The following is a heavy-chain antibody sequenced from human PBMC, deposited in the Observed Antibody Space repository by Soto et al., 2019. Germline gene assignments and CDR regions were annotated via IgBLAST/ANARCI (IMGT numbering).Heavy chain of an antibody. CDR1: GFTFSSYW. CDR2: IKHDGSEK. D-gene: IGHD6-6*01. CDR3: ARDEARPLGY. V-gene: IGHV3-7*01. Sequence: EVQLVESGGGLVQPGGSLRLSCAASGFTFSSYWMSWVHQAPGKGLEWVANIKHDGSEKYYVDSVRGRFTISRDNVENSLHLQMNSLRAEDAALCYCARDEARPLGYWGQGTLVTVCS. J-gene: IGHJ4*02.